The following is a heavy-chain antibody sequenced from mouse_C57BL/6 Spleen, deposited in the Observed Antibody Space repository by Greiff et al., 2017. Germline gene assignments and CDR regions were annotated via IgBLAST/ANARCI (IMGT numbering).Heavy chain of an antibody. D-gene: IGHD1-1*01. J-gene: IGHJ2*01. CDR1: GYTFTDYE. CDR2: IDPETGGT. Sequence: QVQLQQSGAELVRPGASVTLSCKASGYTFTDYEMHWVKQTPVHGLEWIGAIDPETGGTAYNQKFKGKAILTADKSSSTAYMELRSLTSEDSAVYYCTRDYGSRKYYFDYWGQGTTLTVSS. CDR3: TRDYGSRKYYFDY. V-gene: IGHV1-15*01.